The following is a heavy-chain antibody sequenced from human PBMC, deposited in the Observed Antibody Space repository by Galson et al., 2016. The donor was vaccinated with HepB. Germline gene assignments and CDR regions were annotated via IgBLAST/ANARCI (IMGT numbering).Heavy chain of an antibody. Sequence: SLRLSCAASGFTLSNYYMSWIRQAPGKGLEWVANINNDGVEKNYAGSVKGRFTISRDNAKNSLYLQMDSLRVEDTGFYYCARGEKGYSEGASWGQGTLVTVSS. J-gene: IGHJ5*02. V-gene: IGHV3-7*01. CDR2: INNDGVEK. D-gene: IGHD3-22*01. CDR1: GFTLSNYY. CDR3: ARGEKGYSEGAS.